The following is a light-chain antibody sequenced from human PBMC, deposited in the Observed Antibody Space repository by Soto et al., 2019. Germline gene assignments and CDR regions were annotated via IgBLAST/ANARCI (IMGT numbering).Light chain of an antibody. CDR1: SSNIGSNA. J-gene: IGLJ1*01. CDR3: AAWDDSLNGYV. CDR2: SDN. Sequence: QSVLTQPPSASGTPGQTVTISCSGSSSNIGSNAVNWYQQLPGTAPKLLIYSDNQWPSGVPDRFSGSKSGTSASLAISGLQSEDEADYYCAAWDDSLNGYVFGTGTKLTVL. V-gene: IGLV1-44*01.